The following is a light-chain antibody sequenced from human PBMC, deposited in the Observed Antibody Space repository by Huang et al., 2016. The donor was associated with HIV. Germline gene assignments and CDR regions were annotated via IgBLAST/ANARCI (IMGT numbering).Light chain of an antibody. J-gene: IGKJ2*01. CDR3: QQYNSYPYT. V-gene: IGKV1-5*01. Sequence: DIQMTQSPSALSASIGDRVTITFRASQSISSWLAWFQQKPGQAPKLLMFGASSLESGVPSRVSGSGSGTEFSLIISSLRPDDYGTYFCQQYNSYPYTFGQGTKLEIK. CDR1: QSISSW. CDR2: GAS.